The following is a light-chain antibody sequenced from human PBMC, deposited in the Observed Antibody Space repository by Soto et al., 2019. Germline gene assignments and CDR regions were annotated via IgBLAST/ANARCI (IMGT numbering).Light chain of an antibody. Sequence: EIVMTQSPATLSVSPGERATLSCRASQSVSSNLAWYQQKPGQAPRLLISGASTRATGIPARFSGSGSGTEFTLAICSLQSEDFAVYYCQQYKNWPPITFGQGTRLEIK. CDR1: QSVSSN. CDR3: QQYKNWPPIT. V-gene: IGKV3-15*01. CDR2: GAS. J-gene: IGKJ5*01.